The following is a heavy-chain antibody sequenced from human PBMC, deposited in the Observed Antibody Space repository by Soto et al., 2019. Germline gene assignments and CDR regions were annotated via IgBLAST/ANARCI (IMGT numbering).Heavy chain of an antibody. CDR2: ISYDGSNK. Sequence: GGSLRLSCAASGFTFSSYAMHWVRQAPGKGLEWVAVISYDGSNKYYADSVKGRFTISRDNSKNTLYLQMNSLRAEDTAVYYCARDRGQLSPWVAAAGIDYWGQGTLVTVSS. D-gene: IGHD6-13*01. CDR1: GFTFSSYA. V-gene: IGHV3-30-3*01. CDR3: ARDRGQLSPWVAAAGIDY. J-gene: IGHJ4*02.